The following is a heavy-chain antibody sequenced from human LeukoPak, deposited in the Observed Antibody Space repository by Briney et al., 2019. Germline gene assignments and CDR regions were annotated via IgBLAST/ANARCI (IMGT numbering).Heavy chain of an antibody. CDR3: ARDLMAGQYYFDS. J-gene: IGHJ4*02. CDR1: GGSITSRPYY. D-gene: IGHD6-19*01. CDR2: IYFSGSA. V-gene: IGHV4-61*02. Sequence: TSETLSLTCTVSGGSITSRPYYWSWIRQPAGKGLEWIGRIYFSGSANYNPSLKSRVTMSVDTSKNHISLELTSVTAADTAIYYCARDLMAGQYYFDSWGQGTLVTVSS.